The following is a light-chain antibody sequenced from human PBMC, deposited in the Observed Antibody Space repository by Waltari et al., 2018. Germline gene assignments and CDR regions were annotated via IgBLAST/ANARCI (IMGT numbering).Light chain of an antibody. CDR2: DVS. CDR1: SSDIGTFNL. V-gene: IGLV2-23*02. J-gene: IGLJ3*02. Sequence: QSALTQPASVSGSPGQSISISCIGTSSDIGTFNLVSWYLQYPGPAPKLPIYDVSQRPSGVSNRFSGSKSGNTASLTISGLQAGDEAIYYCCSYAGSRTWVFGGGAKLTVL. CDR3: CSYAGSRTWV.